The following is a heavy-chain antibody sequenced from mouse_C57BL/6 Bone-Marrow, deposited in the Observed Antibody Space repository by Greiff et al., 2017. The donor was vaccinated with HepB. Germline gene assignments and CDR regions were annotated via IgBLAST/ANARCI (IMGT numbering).Heavy chain of an antibody. CDR3: ASITTVVATRDAMDY. J-gene: IGHJ4*01. CDR2: IWSGGST. D-gene: IGHD1-1*01. Sequence: VQLVESGPGLVQPSQSLSITCTVSGFSLTSYGVHWVRQSPGKGLEWLGVIWSGGSTDYNAAFISRLSISKDNSKSQVFFKMNSLQADDTAIYYCASITTVVATRDAMDYWGQGTSVTVSS. CDR1: GFSLTSYG. V-gene: IGHV2-2*01.